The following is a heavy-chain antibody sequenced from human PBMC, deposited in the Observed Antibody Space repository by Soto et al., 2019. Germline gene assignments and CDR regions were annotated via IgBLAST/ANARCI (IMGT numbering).Heavy chain of an antibody. Sequence: ASVKVSFKASGYTFTSYYMHWVRQAPGQGLEWMGIINPSGGSTSYAQKFQGRVTMTRDTSTSTVYMELSSLRSEDTAVYYCARDAHIVVVTAIRALGYWGQGTLVTVSS. D-gene: IGHD2-21*02. J-gene: IGHJ4*02. CDR3: ARDAHIVVVTAIRALGY. V-gene: IGHV1-46*01. CDR1: GYTFTSYY. CDR2: INPSGGST.